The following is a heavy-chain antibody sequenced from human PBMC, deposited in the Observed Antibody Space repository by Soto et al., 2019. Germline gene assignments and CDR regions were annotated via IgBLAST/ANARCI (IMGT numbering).Heavy chain of an antibody. CDR3: ATASAYYYYGMDV. CDR2: IYYSGST. CDR1: GGSVSSGSYY. J-gene: IGHJ6*02. V-gene: IGHV4-61*01. Sequence: PSETLSLTCTVSGGSVSSGSYYWSWIRQPPGKGLEWIGYIYYSGSTNYNPSLKSRVTISVDTSKNQFSLKLSSVTAADTAVYYCATASAYYYYGMDVWGQGTTVTVSS.